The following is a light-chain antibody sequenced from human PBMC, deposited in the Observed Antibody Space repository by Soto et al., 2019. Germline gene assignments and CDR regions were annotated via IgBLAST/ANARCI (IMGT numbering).Light chain of an antibody. V-gene: IGKV3-15*01. J-gene: IGKJ2*01. CDR3: QHHNNWPHT. Sequence: ERVMTQSPATLSVSPGERATLSCRASESVSSHLAWYQQKPGLAPRLLIYGASTRATGVPARFIGSGSGTEFTLTISSLQSEDFAIYYCQHHNNWPHTFGQGTKVDIK. CDR1: ESVSSH. CDR2: GAS.